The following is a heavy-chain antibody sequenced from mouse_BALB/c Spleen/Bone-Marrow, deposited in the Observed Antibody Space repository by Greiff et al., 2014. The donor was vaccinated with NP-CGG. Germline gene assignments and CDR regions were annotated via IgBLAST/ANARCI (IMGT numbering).Heavy chain of an antibody. CDR2: IWSDGST. CDR1: GFSLTRYG. J-gene: IGHJ2*01. Sequence: VKLMESGPGLVAPSQSLSITCTISGFSLTRYGVHWIRQPPGKGLEWLVVIWSDGSTTNNSALKSRLSISKDNSKSQVFLKMNSLQTDDTAMYYCARHGDWSLDYWGQGTTLTVSS. CDR3: ARHGDWSLDY. V-gene: IGHV2-6-1*01. D-gene: IGHD4-1*01.